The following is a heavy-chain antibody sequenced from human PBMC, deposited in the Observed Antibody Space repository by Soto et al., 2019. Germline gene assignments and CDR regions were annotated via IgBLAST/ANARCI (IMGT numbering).Heavy chain of an antibody. V-gene: IGHV3-23*01. J-gene: IGHJ4*02. CDR1: GFTFSSYA. CDR2: IRGTGAST. CDR3: ARQGQSSSFRGVFDY. Sequence: EVQLLESGGGLVQPGGSLTLSCAASGFTFSSYAMSGVRQPPGKGLEWVSTIRGTGASTFSADSVKGSFTMSRDNSKNTLYLQMNSLRADDTAVYYCARQGQSSSFRGVFDYWGQGILVIVSS. D-gene: IGHD6-6*01.